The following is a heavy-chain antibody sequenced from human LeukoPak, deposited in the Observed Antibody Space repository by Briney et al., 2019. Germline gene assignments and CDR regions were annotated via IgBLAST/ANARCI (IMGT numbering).Heavy chain of an antibody. V-gene: IGHV1-46*01. D-gene: IGHD3-22*01. CDR1: GYTFTSYY. Sequence: ASVKVSCKASGYTFTSYYMHWVRQAPGQGLEWMGIINPSGGSTSYARKFQGRVTMTRDTSTSTVYMELSSLRSEDTAVYYCAGGESYDSSGYCFDYWGQGTLVTVSS. J-gene: IGHJ4*02. CDR2: INPSGGST. CDR3: AGGESYDSSGYCFDY.